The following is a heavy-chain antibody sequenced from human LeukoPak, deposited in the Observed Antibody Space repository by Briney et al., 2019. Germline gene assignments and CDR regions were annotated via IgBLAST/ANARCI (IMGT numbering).Heavy chain of an antibody. CDR2: IKSKTDGGTT. Sequence: GGSLRLSCAASEFTFTYASMSWVRQAPGKGLEWVGHIKSKTDGGTTDYAAPVKGRFTISRDDSKNTLYLQMNSLKTEDTAVYYCTTYEDWGQGTLVTVSS. V-gene: IGHV3-15*01. J-gene: IGHJ4*02. D-gene: IGHD3-16*01. CDR3: TTYED. CDR1: EFTFTYAS.